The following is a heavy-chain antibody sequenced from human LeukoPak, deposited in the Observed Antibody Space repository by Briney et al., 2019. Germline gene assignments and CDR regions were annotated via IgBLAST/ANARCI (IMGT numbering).Heavy chain of an antibody. J-gene: IGHJ4*02. V-gene: IGHV4-39*07. D-gene: IGHD3-3*01. CDR2: IYYSGST. Sequence: SETLSLTCTVSGGSISSYYWGWIRQPPGKGLEWIGSIYYSGSTYYNPSLKSRVTISVDTSKNQFSLKLSSVTAADTAVYYCARVATIFGVVINYFDYWGQGTLVTVSS. CDR3: ARVATIFGVVINYFDY. CDR1: GGSISSYY.